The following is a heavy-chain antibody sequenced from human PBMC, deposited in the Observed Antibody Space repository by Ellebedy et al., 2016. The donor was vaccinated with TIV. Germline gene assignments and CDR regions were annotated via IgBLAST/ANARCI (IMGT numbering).Heavy chain of an antibody. D-gene: IGHD3-10*01. J-gene: IGHJ4*02. CDR2: ISSDGSNK. CDR3: ARGGSSGSSDY. CDR1: GFTFRSHG. Sequence: GGSLRLXXVASGFTFRSHGIYWVRQASGTGLEWVAVISSDGSNKYYADSVKGRFTISRDNSKNTLYLQMNSLRTDDMAVYYCARGGSSGSSDYWGQGTLVTVSS. V-gene: IGHV3-30*03.